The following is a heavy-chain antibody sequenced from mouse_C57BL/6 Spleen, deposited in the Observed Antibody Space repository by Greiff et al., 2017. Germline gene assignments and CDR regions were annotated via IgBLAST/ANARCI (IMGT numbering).Heavy chain of an antibody. CDR3: ARYYYGSGGAMDY. Sequence: VQLKESGPVLVKPGASVKMSCKASGYTFTDYYMNWVKQSHGKSLEWIGVINPYNGGTSYNQKFKGKATLTVDKSSSTAYMELNSLTSEDSAVYYCARYYYGSGGAMDYWGQGTSVTVSS. D-gene: IGHD1-1*01. J-gene: IGHJ4*01. V-gene: IGHV1-19*01. CDR2: INPYNGGT. CDR1: GYTFTDYY.